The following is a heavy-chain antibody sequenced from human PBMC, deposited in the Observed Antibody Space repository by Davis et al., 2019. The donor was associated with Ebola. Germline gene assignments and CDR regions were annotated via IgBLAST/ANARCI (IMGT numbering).Heavy chain of an antibody. D-gene: IGHD3-3*01. CDR2: ISSSSSSI. CDR1: GFTFSSYS. J-gene: IGHJ6*02. Sequence: GGSLRLSCAASGFTFSSYSMNWVRQAPGKGLEWVSYISSSSSSIYYADSVKGRFTISRDNAKNSLCLQMNSLRAEDTAVYYCAREGGRTYYDFWSGYYYYYGMDVWGQGTTVTVSS. CDR3: AREGGRTYYDFWSGYYYYYGMDV. V-gene: IGHV3-48*01.